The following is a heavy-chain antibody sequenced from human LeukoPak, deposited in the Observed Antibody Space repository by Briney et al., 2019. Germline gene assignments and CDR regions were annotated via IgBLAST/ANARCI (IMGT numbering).Heavy chain of an antibody. D-gene: IGHD5-24*01. CDR1: GFTFSSYS. CDR3: AREEIRYAFDI. CDR2: ISSSSTI. V-gene: IGHV3-48*01. Sequence: GGSLRLSCAASGFTFSSYSMNWVRQAPGKGLEWVSYISSSSTIYYADSVKGRFTISRDNSKNTLYLQMNSLRAEDTAVYYCAREEIRYAFDIWGQGTMVTVSS. J-gene: IGHJ3*02.